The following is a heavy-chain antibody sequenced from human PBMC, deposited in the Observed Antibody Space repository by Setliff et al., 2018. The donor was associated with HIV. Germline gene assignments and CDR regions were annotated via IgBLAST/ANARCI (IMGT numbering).Heavy chain of an antibody. Sequence: GSLRLSCVGSGFDVRNSSMTWVRQAPGKGLEWVSSISSSSTDIYYADSVKGRFTISRDNAKKSLYLQMNSLRAEDTAVYYCARGVAVAPTRWSHYYFYMDVWGKGTTVTVSS. D-gene: IGHD2-15*01. CDR2: ISSSSTDI. CDR3: ARGVAVAPTRWSHYYFYMDV. CDR1: GFDVRNSS. J-gene: IGHJ6*03. V-gene: IGHV3-21*01.